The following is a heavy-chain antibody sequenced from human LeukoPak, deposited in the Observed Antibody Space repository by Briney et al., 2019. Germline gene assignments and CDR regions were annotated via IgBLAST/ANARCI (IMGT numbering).Heavy chain of an antibody. CDR2: ISWNSGSI. D-gene: IGHD2-2*01. Sequence: PGRSLRLSCAASGFVFNDYAMHWVRQVPGKGLEWVSGISWNSGSIGYADSVKGRFTISRDNAKNSLYLQINSLRAEDMALYYCATAGSCRSTSCPMDVWGKGTTVSVSS. J-gene: IGHJ6*04. CDR3: ATAGSCRSTSCPMDV. CDR1: GFVFNDYA. V-gene: IGHV3-9*03.